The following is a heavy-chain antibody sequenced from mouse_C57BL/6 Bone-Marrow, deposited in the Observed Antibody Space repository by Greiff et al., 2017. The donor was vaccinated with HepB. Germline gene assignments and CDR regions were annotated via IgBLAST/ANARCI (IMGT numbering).Heavy chain of an antibody. V-gene: IGHV5-6*02. Sequence: EVKLMESGGDLVKPGGSLKLSCAASGFTFSSYGMSWVRQTPDKRLEWVATISSGGSYTYYPDSVKGRFTISRDNAKNTLYLQMSSLKSEDTAMYYCARRLITTVVDNGYWGQGTTLTVSS. J-gene: IGHJ2*01. D-gene: IGHD1-1*01. CDR3: ARRLITTVVDNGY. CDR1: GFTFSSYG. CDR2: ISSGGSYT.